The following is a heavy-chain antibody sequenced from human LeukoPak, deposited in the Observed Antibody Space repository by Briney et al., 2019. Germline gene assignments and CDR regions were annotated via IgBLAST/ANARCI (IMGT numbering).Heavy chain of an antibody. J-gene: IGHJ6*03. CDR1: GGSFSGYY. Sequence: SETLSLTCAVYGGSFSGYYWSWIRQPPGKGLEWIGEINHSGSTNYNPSLKSRVTISVDTSKNQFSLKLSSVTAADTAVYYCARGRGSLGRLYYHLGGWGKGTKVNVSS. CDR2: INHSGST. CDR3: ARGRGSLGRLYYHLGG. D-gene: IGHD1-26*01. V-gene: IGHV4-34*01.